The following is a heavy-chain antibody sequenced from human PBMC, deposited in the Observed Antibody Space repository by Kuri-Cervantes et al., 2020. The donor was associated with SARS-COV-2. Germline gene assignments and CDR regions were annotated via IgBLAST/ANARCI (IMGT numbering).Heavy chain of an antibody. J-gene: IGHJ4*02. CDR2: NIPIFGTA. Sequence: SVKVSCKASGGTFSSYAISWVRQAPGQGLEWMGGNIPIFGTANYAQKFQGRVTITTDESTSTAYMELSSLRSEDTAVYYCARGGVGATQDCSFDYWGQGTLVTVSS. CDR3: ARGGVGATQDCSFDY. CDR1: GGTFSSYA. D-gene: IGHD1-26*01. V-gene: IGHV1-69*05.